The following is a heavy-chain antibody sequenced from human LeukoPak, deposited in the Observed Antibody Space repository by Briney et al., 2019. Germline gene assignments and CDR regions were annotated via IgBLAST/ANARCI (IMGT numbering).Heavy chain of an antibody. J-gene: IGHJ6*02. D-gene: IGHD4-17*01. Sequence: GSLRLSCAASGFTFSSYSMNWVRQAPGKGLEWVSYISSSSTIYYADSVKGRFTISRDNAKNSLYLQMNSLRDEDTAVYYCARSDYGLPTYYYGMDVWGQGTTVTVSS. CDR2: ISSSSTI. CDR3: ARSDYGLPTYYYGMDV. CDR1: GFTFSSYS. V-gene: IGHV3-48*02.